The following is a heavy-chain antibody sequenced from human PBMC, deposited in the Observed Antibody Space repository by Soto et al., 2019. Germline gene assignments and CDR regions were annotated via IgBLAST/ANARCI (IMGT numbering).Heavy chain of an antibody. D-gene: IGHD1-20*01. V-gene: IGHV1-69*13. J-gene: IGHJ5*02. CDR1: RVTFSSFA. Sequence: VEATSKDSRVTFSSFAIISARHANGQGLEWMGGIIPIFGTANYAQKFQGRVTITADESTSTAYMELSSLRSEDTSVYYWTTDDNSYLWLDPWGPAPLVTVSP. CDR3: TTDDNSYLWLDP. CDR2: IIPIFGTA.